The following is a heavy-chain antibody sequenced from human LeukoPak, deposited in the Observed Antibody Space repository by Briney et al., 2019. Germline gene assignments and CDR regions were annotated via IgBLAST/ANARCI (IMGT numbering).Heavy chain of an antibody. CDR1: GGSFSGYY. V-gene: IGHV4-34*01. D-gene: IGHD2-2*02. Sequence: KSSETLSLTCAVYGGSFSGYYWSWIRQPPGKGLEWIGEINHSGSTNYNPSLKSRVTISVDTSKNQFSLKLSSVTAADTAVYYCARDVVPAAIERRSFDYWGQGTLVTVSS. CDR3: ARDVVPAAIERRSFDY. J-gene: IGHJ4*02. CDR2: INHSGST.